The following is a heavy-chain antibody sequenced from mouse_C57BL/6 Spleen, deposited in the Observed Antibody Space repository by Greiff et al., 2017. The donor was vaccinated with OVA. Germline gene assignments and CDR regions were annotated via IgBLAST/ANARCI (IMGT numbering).Heavy chain of an antibody. J-gene: IGHJ1*03. CDR3: ARLGNWDGYFDV. D-gene: IGHD4-1*01. CDR2: IYPSDSET. CDR1: GYTFTSYW. V-gene: IGHV1-61*01. Sequence: QVQLQQPGAELVRPGSSVKLSCKASGYTFTSYWMDWVKQRPGQGLEWIGNIYPSDSETHYNQKFKDKATLTVDKSSSTAYMQLSSLTSADSAVYYCARLGNWDGYFDVWGTGTTVTVSS.